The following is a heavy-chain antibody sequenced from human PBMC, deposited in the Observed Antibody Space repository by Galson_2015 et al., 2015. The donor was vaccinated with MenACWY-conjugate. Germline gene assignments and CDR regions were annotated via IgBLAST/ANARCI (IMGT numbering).Heavy chain of an antibody. Sequence: SLRLSCAASGSTFSRYWMHWVRQSPGKGLVWVSRINSDGSAADYADSVKGRSTISRDNAKNTLYLQMNSLRAEDTAVYYCATYCSSPSCYANGAYWGQGTLVTVSS. V-gene: IGHV3-74*01. J-gene: IGHJ4*02. CDR1: GSTFSRYW. CDR2: INSDGSAA. CDR3: ATYCSSPSCYANGAY. D-gene: IGHD2-2*01.